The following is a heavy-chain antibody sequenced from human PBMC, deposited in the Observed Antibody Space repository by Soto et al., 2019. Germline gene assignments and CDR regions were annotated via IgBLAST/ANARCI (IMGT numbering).Heavy chain of an antibody. CDR2: IYTSGST. J-gene: IGHJ4*02. CDR3: ARDHIAAAGTSYFDY. Sequence: SETLSLTCTVSGGSISSYYWSWIRQPAGKGLEWIGRIYTSGSTNYNPSLKSRVTMSVDTSKNQFSLKLSSVTAADTAVYYCARDHIAAAGTSYFDYWGQGTLVTVSS. CDR1: GGSISSYY. D-gene: IGHD6-13*01. V-gene: IGHV4-4*07.